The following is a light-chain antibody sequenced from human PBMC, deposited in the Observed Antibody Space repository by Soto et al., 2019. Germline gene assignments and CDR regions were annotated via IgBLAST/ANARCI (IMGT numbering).Light chain of an antibody. CDR3: SSYDGTRLFV. J-gene: IGLJ1*01. CDR1: SSDVGFYNF. Sequence: QSALTQPPSASGSPGQSLTISCTGTSSDVGFYNFVSWYQQRPGKAPKLVIYEVTKRPSGVPDRFSGSKSGSTASLTVSGLQDEHEADSSCSSYDGTRLFVFGSGTKVTV. V-gene: IGLV2-8*01. CDR2: EVT.